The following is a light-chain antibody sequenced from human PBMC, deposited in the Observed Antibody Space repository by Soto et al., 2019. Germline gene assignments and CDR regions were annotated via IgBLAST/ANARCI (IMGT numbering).Light chain of an antibody. V-gene: IGKV1-8*01. CDR2: AAS. CDR3: QQYYCYTRT. CDR1: QGISSY. Sequence: RMTLSQASLSSSTGDRVTITCLASQGISSYLAWYQQKPGKAPELLIYAASTLQSGVPSRFSGSGSGTDFTLTISCRQSEDFATYDCQQYYCYTRTVGQGTKVDIK. J-gene: IGKJ1*01.